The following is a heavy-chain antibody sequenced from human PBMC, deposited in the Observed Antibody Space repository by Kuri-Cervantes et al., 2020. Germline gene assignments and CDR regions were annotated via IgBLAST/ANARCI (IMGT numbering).Heavy chain of an antibody. D-gene: IGHD2-8*01. V-gene: IGHV3-30*18. CDR3: AKPTLMEGYYYYGMDV. Sequence: GESLKISCAASGFTFSSYGMHWVRQAPGKGLEWVAVISYDGSNKYYADSVKGRFTISRDNSKNTLYLQMNSLRAEDTAVYYCAKPTLMEGYYYYGMDVWGQGTTVTVSS. CDR2: ISYDGSNK. CDR1: GFTFSSYG. J-gene: IGHJ6*02.